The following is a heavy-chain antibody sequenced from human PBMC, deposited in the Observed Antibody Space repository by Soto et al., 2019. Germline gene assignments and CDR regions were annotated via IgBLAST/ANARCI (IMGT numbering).Heavy chain of an antibody. CDR1: GDSVSSNSAA. CDR3: ARENIAARPPTYYYYYGMDV. D-gene: IGHD6-6*01. Sequence: QSQTLSLPCAISGDSVSSNSAAWNWIRQSPSRGLEWLGRTYYRSKWYNDYAVSVKSRITINPDTSKNQFSLQLNSVTPEDTAVYYCARENIAARPPTYYYYYGMDVWGQGTTVTVSS. J-gene: IGHJ6*02. CDR2: TYYRSKWYN. V-gene: IGHV6-1*01.